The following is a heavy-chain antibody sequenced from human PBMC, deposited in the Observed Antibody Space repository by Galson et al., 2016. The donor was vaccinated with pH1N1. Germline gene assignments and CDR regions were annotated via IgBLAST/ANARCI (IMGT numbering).Heavy chain of an antibody. J-gene: IGHJ4*02. V-gene: IGHV5-51*03. Sequence: SGAEVKQPGESLKISCRGSGYSFTSYWIAWVRQKPGKGLEWMGIVYPGDSDTRYSPSFRGLFTFSADKSIGTAYLQWSSLEASDTAIYYCARLRGGITVVREVYCDLWGQGTLVTVS. CDR1: GYSFTSYW. D-gene: IGHD3-10*01. CDR3: ARLRGGITVVREVYCDL. CDR2: VYPGDSDT.